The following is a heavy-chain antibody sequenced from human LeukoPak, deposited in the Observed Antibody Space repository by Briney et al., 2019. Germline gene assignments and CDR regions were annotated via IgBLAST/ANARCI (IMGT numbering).Heavy chain of an antibody. J-gene: IGHJ6*02. Sequence: PGGSLRLSCVVSGFTVSNNYMSWVRQAPRKGLEWVSLIYSGGSTYYADSVKGRFTISRDNSKNTVYLQMNSLRAEDTAVYYCAKFKGKVSGMDVWGQGTTVTVSS. V-gene: IGHV3-53*01. CDR3: AKFKGKVSGMDV. CDR2: IYSGGST. CDR1: GFTVSNNY.